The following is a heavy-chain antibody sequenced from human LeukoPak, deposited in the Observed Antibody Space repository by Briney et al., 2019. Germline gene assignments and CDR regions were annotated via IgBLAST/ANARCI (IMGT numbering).Heavy chain of an antibody. Sequence: PGGSLRLSCAASGFMFSNFAMGWVRQAPGKGLEWVSTIYYSGGNTYSADSVKGRFTISRDNAKNTLYLQMNSLRAEDTAVYYCAKDQGQAVVPRRFDDWGQGTLVTVSS. CDR1: GFMFSNFA. J-gene: IGHJ4*02. CDR2: IYYSGGNT. V-gene: IGHV3-23*01. CDR3: AKDQGQAVVPRRFDD. D-gene: IGHD2-2*01.